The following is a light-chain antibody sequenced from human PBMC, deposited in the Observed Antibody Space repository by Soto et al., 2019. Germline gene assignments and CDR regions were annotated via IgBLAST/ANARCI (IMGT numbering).Light chain of an antibody. CDR1: QSVSSSY. J-gene: IGKJ1*01. Sequence: EIVLTQSPGTLSLSPGERATLSCRASQSVSSSYLAWYQQKPGQAPRLLVYGVSSRATGIPDRFSGSGSGTVFTLTISRLEPEDFAVYYCQQYGHSPRTFGQGTKVEIK. CDR3: QQYGHSPRT. CDR2: GVS. V-gene: IGKV3-20*01.